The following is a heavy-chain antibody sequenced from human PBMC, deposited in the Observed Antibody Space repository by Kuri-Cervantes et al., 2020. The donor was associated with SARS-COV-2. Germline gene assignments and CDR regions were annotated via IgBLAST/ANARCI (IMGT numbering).Heavy chain of an antibody. V-gene: IGHV3-7*01. CDR3: ARKVSSWYDY. D-gene: IGHD6-13*01. CDR1: GFTFSSYS. Sequence: ETLSLTCAASGFTFSSYSMNWVRQAPGKGLEWVANIKEDGSEGYYDDSVKGRFTISRDNSKNTLYLQMNSLRAEDTAVYYCARKVSSWYDYWGQGTLVTVSS. CDR2: IKEDGSEG. J-gene: IGHJ4*02.